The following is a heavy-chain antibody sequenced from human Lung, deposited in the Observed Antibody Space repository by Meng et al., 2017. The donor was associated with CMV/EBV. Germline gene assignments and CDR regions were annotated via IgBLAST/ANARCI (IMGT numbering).Heavy chain of an antibody. CDR3: AREYCSATSCYLVASGVMDV. CDR1: GGFISSSSW. V-gene: IGHV4-4*01. D-gene: IGHD2-2*01. CDR2: IHHSGRT. J-gene: IGHJ6*02. Sequence: GSXRLSCAVSGGFISSSSWWSWVRQPPGKGLEWIGEIHHSGRTKYNPSLKSRVIISVDKSKNQFTLNLSSVTAADTAVYFCAREYCSATSCYLVASGVMDVXGQGXTVTVSS.